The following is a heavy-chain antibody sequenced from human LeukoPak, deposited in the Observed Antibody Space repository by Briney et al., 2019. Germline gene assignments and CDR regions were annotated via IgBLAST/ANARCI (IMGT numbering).Heavy chain of an antibody. Sequence: PSETLSLTCTVPGGSISSSSYYWGWIRQPPGKGLEWIGSIYYSGSTYYNPSLKSRVTISVDTSKNQFSLKLSSVTAADTAVYYCARHKGDATGIAVAGIGYWGQGTLVTVSS. D-gene: IGHD6-19*01. CDR3: ARHKGDATGIAVAGIGY. CDR2: IYYSGST. J-gene: IGHJ4*02. V-gene: IGHV4-39*01. CDR1: GGSISSSSYY.